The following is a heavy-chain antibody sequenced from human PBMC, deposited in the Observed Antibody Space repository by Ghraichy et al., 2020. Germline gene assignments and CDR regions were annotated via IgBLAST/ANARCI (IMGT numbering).Heavy chain of an antibody. CDR3: AREGDYYDSSGYYSRYFDL. CDR2: IKQDGSEK. D-gene: IGHD3-22*01. J-gene: IGHJ2*01. CDR1: GFTFSSYW. V-gene: IGHV3-7*01. Sequence: GGSLRLSCAASGFTFSSYWMSWVRQAPGKGLEWVANIKQDGSEKYYVDSVKGRFTISRDNAKNSLYLQMNSLRAEDTAVYYCAREGDYYDSSGYYSRYFDLWGRGTLVTVSS.